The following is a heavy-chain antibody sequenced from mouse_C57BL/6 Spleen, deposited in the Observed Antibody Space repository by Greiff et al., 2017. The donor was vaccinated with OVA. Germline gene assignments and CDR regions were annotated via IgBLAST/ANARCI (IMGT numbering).Heavy chain of an antibody. V-gene: IGHV2-9-1*01. J-gene: IGHJ1*03. CDR3: ARNSYGSSYWYFDV. Sequence: VQLQQSGPGLVAPSQSLSITCTVSGFSLTSYSISWVRQPPGKGLEWLGVIWTGGGTNYNSALKSRLSISKDNSKGQVFLKMNSLQTDDTARYYCARNSYGSSYWYFDVWGTGTTVTVSS. CDR1: GFSLTSYS. D-gene: IGHD1-1*01. CDR2: IWTGGGT.